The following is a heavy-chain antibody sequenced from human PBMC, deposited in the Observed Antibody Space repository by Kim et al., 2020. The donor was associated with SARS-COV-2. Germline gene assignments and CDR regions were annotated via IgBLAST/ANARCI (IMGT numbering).Heavy chain of an antibody. J-gene: IGHJ4*02. CDR3: ASMISRDGYNYWGY. CDR1: GGSISSGGYY. D-gene: IGHD3-22*01. Sequence: SETLSLTCTVSGGSISSGGYYWSWIRQHPGKGLEWIGYIYNSGSTDYNPSLKSRVSISADTSKNQFSLKLSSVTAADTAVYYCASMISRDGYNYWGYWGQGTLVTVSS. V-gene: IGHV4-31*03. CDR2: IYNSGST.